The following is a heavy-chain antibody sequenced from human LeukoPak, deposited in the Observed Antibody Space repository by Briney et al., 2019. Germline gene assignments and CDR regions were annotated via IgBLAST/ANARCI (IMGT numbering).Heavy chain of an antibody. CDR1: GFTFSGSA. V-gene: IGHV3-73*01. CDR3: TTRPSTVTAENWFDP. Sequence: GGSLRLSYAASGFTFSGSAMHWVRQASGKGLEWVGRIRSKANSYATAYAASVKGRFTISRDDSKNTAYLQMNSLKTEDTAVYYCTTRPSTVTAENWFDPWGQGTLVTVSS. J-gene: IGHJ5*02. D-gene: IGHD4-11*01. CDR2: IRSKANSYAT.